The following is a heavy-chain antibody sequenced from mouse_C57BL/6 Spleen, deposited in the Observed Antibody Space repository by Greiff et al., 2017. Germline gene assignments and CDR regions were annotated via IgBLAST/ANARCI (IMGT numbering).Heavy chain of an antibody. Sequence: EVKVVESGGGLVKPGGSLKLSCAASGFTFSSYAMSWVRQTPEKRLEWVATISAGGSYTYYPDNVKGRFTIARDNAKNNLYLQMSHLKSEDTAMYYCARDNTTVVADYWGQGTTLTVSS. CDR2: ISAGGSYT. V-gene: IGHV5-4*01. CDR1: GFTFSSYA. CDR3: ARDNTTVVADY. D-gene: IGHD1-1*01. J-gene: IGHJ2*01.